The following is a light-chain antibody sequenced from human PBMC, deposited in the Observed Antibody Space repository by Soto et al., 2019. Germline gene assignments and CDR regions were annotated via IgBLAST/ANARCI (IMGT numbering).Light chain of an antibody. Sequence: QSALTQPASVSGSPGQAITISCTGTSSDVGGYNYVSWYQQHPGKAPKLMIYDVSNRPSGVSNRFSGSKSGNTASLTISGLEAEDEADYYCISYTSSITVVFGGGTKLTVL. J-gene: IGLJ2*01. CDR1: SSDVGGYNY. V-gene: IGLV2-14*01. CDR3: ISYTSSITVV. CDR2: DVS.